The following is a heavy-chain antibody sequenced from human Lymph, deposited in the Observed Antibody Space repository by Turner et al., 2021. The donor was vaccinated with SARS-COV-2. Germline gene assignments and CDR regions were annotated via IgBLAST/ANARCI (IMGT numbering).Heavy chain of an antibody. D-gene: IGHD6-19*01. CDR1: VGTFSSYA. CDR2: IIPNFGTG. V-gene: IGHV1-69*01. J-gene: IGHJ3*02. CDR3: MRDTAVAGILGAFDI. Sequence: SFKASVGTFSSYAISWVRKPPRQGLEWMGGIIPNFGTGNYAQKFQGRVTITADESTSTAYMELSSLRSEDTAVYYCMRDTAVAGILGAFDIWGQGTMVTVSS.